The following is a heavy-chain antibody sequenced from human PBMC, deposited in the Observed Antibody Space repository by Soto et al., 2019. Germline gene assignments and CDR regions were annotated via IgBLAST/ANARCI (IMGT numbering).Heavy chain of an antibody. CDR2: ISGSGGST. V-gene: IGHV3-23*01. Sequence: GGSLRLSCAASGFTFSSYAMSWVRQAPGKGLEWVSAISGSGGSTYYADSVKGRFTISRDNYKNTLYLQMNSLRAEDTAVYYCAKDGNDILTGYPAYYFDYWGQGTLVTVSS. J-gene: IGHJ4*02. CDR3: AKDGNDILTGYPAYYFDY. CDR1: GFTFSSYA. D-gene: IGHD3-9*01.